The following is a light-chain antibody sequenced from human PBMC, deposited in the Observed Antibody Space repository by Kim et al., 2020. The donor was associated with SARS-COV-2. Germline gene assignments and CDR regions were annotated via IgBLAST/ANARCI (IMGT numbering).Light chain of an antibody. CDR3: QQRYSWPRT. V-gene: IGKV3-11*01. CDR2: DTS. CDR1: QSISTF. Sequence: SLSPGEKATLSCRAGQSISTFLAWYQQRLGQAPKLLIYDTSKRAAGVPARFSASGSGTDFTLTISSLEPDDFATYYCQQRYSWPRTFGQGTKVDIK. J-gene: IGKJ1*01.